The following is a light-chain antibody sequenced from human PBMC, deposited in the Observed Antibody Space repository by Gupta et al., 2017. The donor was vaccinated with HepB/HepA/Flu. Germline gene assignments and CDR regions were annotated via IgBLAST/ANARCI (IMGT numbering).Light chain of an antibody. CDR2: ANT. CDR3: QSYDSSLTVL. Sequence: QSVLTQPPSVSGAPGQRVTISCTGSSSNIGAGYDVHWYQQLPGTAHKLLIYANTNRPSGVTDRFSGSKSGTSASLAITGLQAEDEADYYCQSYDSSLTVLFGGGTKLTVL. CDR1: SSNIGAGYD. J-gene: IGLJ2*01. V-gene: IGLV1-40*01.